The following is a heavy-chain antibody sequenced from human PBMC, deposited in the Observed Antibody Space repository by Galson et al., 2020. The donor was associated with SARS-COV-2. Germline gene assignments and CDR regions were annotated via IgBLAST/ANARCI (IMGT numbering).Heavy chain of an antibody. CDR1: GGSFGFYY. CDR3: ARGVDLITLFGGHYYMDV. J-gene: IGHJ6*03. Sequence: SETLSLTCAVYGGSFGFYYWTWIRQPPGRGLEWIGEINHSGSTSYNPSLKSRITISVDTSKNQFSLKMNSVTAADTGVYFCARGVDLITLFGGHYYMDVWGKGTTVTVS. D-gene: IGHD3-3*01. V-gene: IGHV4-34*01. CDR2: INHSGST.